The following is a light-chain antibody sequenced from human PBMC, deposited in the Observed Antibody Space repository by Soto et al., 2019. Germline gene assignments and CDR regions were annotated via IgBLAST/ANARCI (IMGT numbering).Light chain of an antibody. J-gene: IGLJ1*01. Sequence: QSALTQPASVSGSPGQSITISCTGTSSDGGGYNYVSWYQQHPGKAPKLMIYEVSNRPSGVSNRFSSSKSGNTASLTISGLQAEDEADYYCSSYTSSSTPYVFVTGTKLTVL. V-gene: IGLV2-14*01. CDR3: SSYTSSSTPYV. CDR1: SSDGGGYNY. CDR2: EVS.